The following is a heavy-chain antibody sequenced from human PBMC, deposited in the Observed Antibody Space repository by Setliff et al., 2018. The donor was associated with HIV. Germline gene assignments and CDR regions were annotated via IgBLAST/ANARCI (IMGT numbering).Heavy chain of an antibody. Sequence: GGSLRLSCAASGFTFSSYSMNWVRQAPGKGLEWVSFISRTSSYIYYADSLKGRFTISRNNAKNSLYLQMNSLRAEDTAVYYCARGFVLRFLEWSMPDAFDIWGQGTMVTVSS. CDR1: GFTFSSYS. J-gene: IGHJ3*02. D-gene: IGHD3-3*01. CDR3: ARGFVLRFLEWSMPDAFDI. CDR2: ISRTSSYI. V-gene: IGHV3-21*01.